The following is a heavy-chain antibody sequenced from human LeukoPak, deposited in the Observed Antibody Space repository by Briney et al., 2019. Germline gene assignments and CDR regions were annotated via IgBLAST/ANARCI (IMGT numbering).Heavy chain of an antibody. CDR1: GGSISSYY. Sequence: SETLSLTCTVSGGSISSYYWSWIRQPPGKGLEWIGYIYYSGSTNYNPSLKSRVTISVETSKNQFSLKLSSVTAADTAVYYCAREGGYYYGSGSYYNRHYGRWFDPWGQGTLVTVSS. D-gene: IGHD3-10*01. V-gene: IGHV4-59*01. CDR3: AREGGYYYGSGSYYNRHYGRWFDP. J-gene: IGHJ5*02. CDR2: IYYSGST.